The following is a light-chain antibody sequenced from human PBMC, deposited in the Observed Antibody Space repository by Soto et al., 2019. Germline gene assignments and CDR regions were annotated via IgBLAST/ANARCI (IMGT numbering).Light chain of an antibody. CDR1: SSDVGAYNY. J-gene: IGLJ1*01. CDR2: EVS. Sequence: YVLTQPPSASGSLGQSVTISCTGTSSDVGAYNYVSWYQQHPGKAPKLMIYEVSKRPSGVPDRFSGSKSGNTASLTVSGLQAEDEADYYCSSYAGSNKSVFGTGTKVTVL. CDR3: SSYAGSNKSV. V-gene: IGLV2-8*01.